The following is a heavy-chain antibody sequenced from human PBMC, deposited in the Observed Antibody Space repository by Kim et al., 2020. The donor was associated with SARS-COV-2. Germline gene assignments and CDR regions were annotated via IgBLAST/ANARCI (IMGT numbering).Heavy chain of an antibody. CDR3: ARGGGVYCSSTSCYFSGFDY. CDR1: GYTFTGYY. Sequence: ASVKVSCKASGYTFTGYYMHWVRQAPGQGLEWMGWINPNSGGTNYAQKFQGWVTMTRDTSISTAYMELSRLRSDDTAVYYCARGGGVYCSSTSCYFSGFDYWGQGTLVTVSS. D-gene: IGHD2-2*01. J-gene: IGHJ4*02. CDR2: INPNSGGT. V-gene: IGHV1-2*04.